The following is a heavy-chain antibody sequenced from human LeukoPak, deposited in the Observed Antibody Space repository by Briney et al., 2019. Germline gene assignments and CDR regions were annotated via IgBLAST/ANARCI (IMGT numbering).Heavy chain of an antibody. Sequence: ASVKVSCKASGYTFTGYYMHWVRQAPGQGLEWMGWINPNSGGTNYAQKFQGWVTMTRDTSISTAYMELSRLRSDDTAVYYCARDLGDYGDYLGYWGQGTLVTVSS. J-gene: IGHJ4*02. V-gene: IGHV1-2*04. CDR3: ARDLGDYGDYLGY. CDR1: GYTFTGYY. CDR2: INPNSGGT. D-gene: IGHD4-17*01.